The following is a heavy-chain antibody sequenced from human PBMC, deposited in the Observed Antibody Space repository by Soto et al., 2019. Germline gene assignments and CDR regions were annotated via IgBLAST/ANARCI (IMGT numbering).Heavy chain of an antibody. D-gene: IGHD2-15*01. CDR1: GFSFSVYG. Sequence: VGSLRLSCEASGFSFSVYGMHWVRQAPGKGLEWVAVIWYDASKQFYAASVEGRFTISRDNSKAILYLQMNSLRAEDTAVYYCAAWAEGATAVHWGQGTLVTVSS. J-gene: IGHJ4*02. CDR3: AAWAEGATAVH. V-gene: IGHV3-33*01. CDR2: IWYDASKQ.